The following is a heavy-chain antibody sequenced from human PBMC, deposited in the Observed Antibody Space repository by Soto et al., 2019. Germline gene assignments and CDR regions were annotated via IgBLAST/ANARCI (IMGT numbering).Heavy chain of an antibody. Sequence: QVQLLQSGAEVRKLGAAVKISCAASGDTSTTSYIHWVRQAPGHGLEWVGVINPGGGSTSYGQNFQDRVTMTTDTATRTVFLEISSLRLEDTVIYYCAREAYGDSVPGYWGQGTLVSVSS. CDR1: GDTSTTSY. J-gene: IGHJ4*02. V-gene: IGHV1-46*01. CDR2: INPGGGST. CDR3: AREAYGDSVPGY. D-gene: IGHD4-17*01.